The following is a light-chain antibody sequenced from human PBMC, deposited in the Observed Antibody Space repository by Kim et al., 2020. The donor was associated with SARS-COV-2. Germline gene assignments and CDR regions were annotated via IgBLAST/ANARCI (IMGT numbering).Light chain of an antibody. CDR3: QQYYSYPPI. CDR1: QGISSY. Sequence: AIRMTQSPSSFSASTGDRVTITCRASQGISSYLAWYQQKPGKAPKLLIYAASTLQSGVPSRFSGSGSGTDFTLTISCLQSEDFATYYCQQYYSYPPIFGGGTKVEI. CDR2: AAS. V-gene: IGKV1-8*01. J-gene: IGKJ4*01.